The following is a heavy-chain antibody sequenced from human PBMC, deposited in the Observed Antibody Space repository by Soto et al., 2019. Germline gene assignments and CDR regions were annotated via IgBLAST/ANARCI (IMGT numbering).Heavy chain of an antibody. V-gene: IGHV4-59*12. CDR2: IYYSGST. Sequence: KPSETLSLTCTVSGGSISSYYWSWIRQPPGKGLEWIGYIYYSGSTNYNPSLKSRVTMSVDTSKNQFSLKLSSVTAADTAVYYCARAGSSSSLGRGYYYYYYGMDVWGQGTTVTVSS. CDR3: ARAGSSSSLGRGYYYYYYGMDV. J-gene: IGHJ6*02. D-gene: IGHD6-13*01. CDR1: GGSISSYY.